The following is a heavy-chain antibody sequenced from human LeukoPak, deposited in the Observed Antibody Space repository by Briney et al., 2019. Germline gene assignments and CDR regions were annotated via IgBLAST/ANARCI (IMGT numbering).Heavy chain of an antibody. CDR3: SRSLVY. CDR2: IKQDGSEI. V-gene: IGHV3-7*01. Sequence: GGSLRLSCAASGFTFSNYWMDWVRQAPGKGLEWVANIKQDGSEIYYVDSVKGRFTISRDNTKNSLYLQMNSLRAEDTAVYYCSRSLVYWGQGTLVTVSS. CDR1: GFTFSNYW. J-gene: IGHJ4*02. D-gene: IGHD3-16*01.